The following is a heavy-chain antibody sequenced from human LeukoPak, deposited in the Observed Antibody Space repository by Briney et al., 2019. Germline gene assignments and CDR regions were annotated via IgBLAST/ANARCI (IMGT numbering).Heavy chain of an antibody. J-gene: IGHJ6*03. CDR1: GGSVSSYA. V-gene: IGHV1-69*06. Sequence: GASVKVSCKASGGSVSSYAISWVRQAPGQGLAWMGRIIPIFGTANYAQKFQGRVTINADIASSTAYMELTSLTSEDTAVYFCAKQGAARQDYYMDVWGNGTTVTVSS. D-gene: IGHD5-18*01. CDR3: AKQGAARQDYYMDV. CDR2: IIPIFGTA.